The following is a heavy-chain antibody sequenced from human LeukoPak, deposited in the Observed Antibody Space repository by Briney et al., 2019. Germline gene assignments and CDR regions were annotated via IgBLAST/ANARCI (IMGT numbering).Heavy chain of an antibody. CDR2: ISDSGGST. V-gene: IGHV3-23*01. CDR3: AKAAGYSSSWYSDY. J-gene: IGHJ4*02. CDR1: GFTFSSYT. Sequence: GGSLRLSCAASGFTFSSYTMNWVRQAPGKGLEWVSAISDSGGSTYYADSVKGRFTISRDNSKNTLYLQMNSLRAEDTAVYYCAKAAGYSSSWYSDYWGQGTLVTVSS. D-gene: IGHD6-13*01.